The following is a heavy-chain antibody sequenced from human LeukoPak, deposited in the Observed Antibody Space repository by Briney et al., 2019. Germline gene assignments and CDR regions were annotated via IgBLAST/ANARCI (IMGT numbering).Heavy chain of an antibody. CDR1: GYTFTSYD. Sequence: GASVKVSCKASGYTFTSYDINWVRQAAGQGLEWMGWMNPNSGHTGYALKFQGRVTMTSNTSISTAYMELSSLTSEDTAVYYCVRADRVFLLFGESPKYNWFDPWGQGTLVTVSS. CDR2: MNPNSGHT. J-gene: IGHJ5*02. V-gene: IGHV1-8*01. D-gene: IGHD3-10*01. CDR3: VRADRVFLLFGESPKYNWFDP.